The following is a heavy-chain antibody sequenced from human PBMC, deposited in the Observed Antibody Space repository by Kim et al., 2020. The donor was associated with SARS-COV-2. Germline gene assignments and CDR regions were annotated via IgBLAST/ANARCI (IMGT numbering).Heavy chain of an antibody. Sequence: TNNAASVEGPFTISRDNRKGSLYLQMNSLRTEDTAFYYCAANTVTTGLFDSWGQGTLVTVSS. J-gene: IGHJ4*02. V-gene: IGHV3-43*01. CDR2: T. D-gene: IGHD4-17*01. CDR3: AANTVTTGLFDS.